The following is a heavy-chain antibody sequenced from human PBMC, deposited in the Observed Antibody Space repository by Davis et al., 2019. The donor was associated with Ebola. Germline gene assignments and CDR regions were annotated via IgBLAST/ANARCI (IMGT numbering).Heavy chain of an antibody. J-gene: IGHJ1*01. CDR3: ARGKVGATSG. D-gene: IGHD1-26*01. Sequence: MPSETLSLTCTVSGGSISNYYWSWIRQPPGKGLEWIGYIYNSGSTNYNPSLKSRVTISADTSKNQFSLKLSSVAAADTAVYYCARGKVGATSGWGRGTLVTVSS. V-gene: IGHV4-59*01. CDR2: IYNSGST. CDR1: GGSISNYY.